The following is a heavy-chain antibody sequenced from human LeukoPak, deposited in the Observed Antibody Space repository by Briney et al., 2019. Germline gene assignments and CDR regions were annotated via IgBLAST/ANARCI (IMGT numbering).Heavy chain of an antibody. V-gene: IGHV4-59*12. Sequence: SETLSLTCTVSGGSISSYYWSWIRQPPGKGLEWIGYICYSGSTYYNPSLKSRVTISVDTSKNQFSLKLSSVTAADTAVYYCATTSRSRFPDCSGGSCAGDWGQGTLVTVSS. CDR2: ICYSGST. CDR1: GGSISSYY. D-gene: IGHD2-15*01. J-gene: IGHJ4*02. CDR3: ATTSRSRFPDCSGGSCAGD.